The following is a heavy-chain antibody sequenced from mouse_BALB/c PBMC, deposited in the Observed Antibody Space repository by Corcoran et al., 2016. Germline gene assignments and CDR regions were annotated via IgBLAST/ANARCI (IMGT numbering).Heavy chain of an antibody. Sequence: EVQLQQSGAELVKPGASVKLSCTASGFNIKDTYMHWVKQRPEQGVEWIGRIDPANGNTKYDPKFQGKATMTADTSSNLVYLQLSSLTSEATAVYYCGRSREGNYVVYWGQGTTLTVSS. J-gene: IGHJ2*01. CDR3: GRSREGNYVVY. D-gene: IGHD2-1*01. CDR2: IDPANGNT. V-gene: IGHV14-3*02. CDR1: GFNIKDTY.